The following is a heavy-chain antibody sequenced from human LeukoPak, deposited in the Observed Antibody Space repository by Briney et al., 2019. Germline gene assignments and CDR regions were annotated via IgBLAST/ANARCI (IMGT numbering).Heavy chain of an antibody. CDR1: GGTFSSYA. CDR3: ARDNSVRDEAWWFNP. D-gene: IGHD5-24*01. V-gene: IGHV1-69*05. J-gene: IGHJ5*02. CDR2: IIPIFGTA. Sequence: ASVKVSCKASGGTFSSYAISWVRQAPGQGLEWMGGIIPIFGTATYAQKFQGRVTLTRDMSTSTDYLELSSLRSEDTAVYYCARDNSVRDEAWWFNPWGQGTLVTVSS.